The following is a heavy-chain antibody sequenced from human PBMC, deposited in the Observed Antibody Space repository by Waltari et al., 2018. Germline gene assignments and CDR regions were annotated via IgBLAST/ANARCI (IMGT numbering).Heavy chain of an antibody. CDR2: VISSAGRT. CDR1: VFTFSDDG. CDR3: AKLGGLYASGWPDSTNYMAV. J-gene: IGHJ6*03. V-gene: IGHV3-23*03. Sequence: DVQVWESGVDFVKPGASRRPFCAASVFTFSDDGTSWVRRVPGKGLEWVSVISSAGRTNHADSVKGRFTISTDNSKKTVFLEMKSLRPDDTAIYYCAKLGGLYASGWPDSTNYMAVWGKGTTVTVSS. D-gene: IGHD6-19*01.